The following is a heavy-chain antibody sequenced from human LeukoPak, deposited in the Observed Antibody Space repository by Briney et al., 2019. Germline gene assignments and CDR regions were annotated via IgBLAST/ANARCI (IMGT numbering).Heavy chain of an antibody. V-gene: IGHV1-58*02. Sequence: GPSVKVSFKAFGFTFTSSAMQWVRQARGQGVEWIGWIVVGSGNTNYAQKFQERVTITSDMSTSTAYMELSSLRSEDTAVYYCAALARRGSSTSRYFDYWGQGTLVTVSS. CDR1: GFTFTSSA. D-gene: IGHD2-2*01. J-gene: IGHJ4*02. CDR2: IVVGSGNT. CDR3: AALARRGSSTSRYFDY.